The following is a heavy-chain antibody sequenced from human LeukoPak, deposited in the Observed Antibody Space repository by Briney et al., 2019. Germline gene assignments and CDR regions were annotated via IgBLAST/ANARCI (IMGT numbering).Heavy chain of an antibody. Sequence: GGSLRLSCAASGFSFSTYWMSWVRQAPGKGLEWVAXIXXXGXEXNXVXSVKXRFTISRDNAKNSLYLQMNSLRDEDTALYYCVRGGQGFGYWGQGTLVTVSS. J-gene: IGHJ4*02. CDR2: IXXXGXEX. D-gene: IGHD3-10*01. V-gene: IGHV3-7*01. CDR3: VRGGQGFGY. CDR1: GFSFSTYW.